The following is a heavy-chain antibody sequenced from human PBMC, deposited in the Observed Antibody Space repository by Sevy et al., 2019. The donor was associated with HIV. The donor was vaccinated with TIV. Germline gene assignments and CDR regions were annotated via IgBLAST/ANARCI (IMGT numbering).Heavy chain of an antibody. Sequence: SETLSLTCTVSGGSISSSSYYWGWIRQPPGKGLEWIGCIYYSGSTYYNPSLKSRVTISVDTSKNQFSLKLSSVTAADTAVYYCARGDRDGYNSFDYWGQGTLVTVSS. V-gene: IGHV4-39*01. D-gene: IGHD5-12*01. CDR2: IYYSGST. CDR3: ARGDRDGYNSFDY. J-gene: IGHJ4*02. CDR1: GGSISSSSYY.